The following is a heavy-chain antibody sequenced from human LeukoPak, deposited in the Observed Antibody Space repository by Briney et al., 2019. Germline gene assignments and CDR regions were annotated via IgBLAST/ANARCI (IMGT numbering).Heavy chain of an antibody. J-gene: IGHJ4*02. CDR3: ARVIVVVPAAALGY. Sequence: ASVTVSFKASGDTFTSYDVNWVRQASGQGLEWMGWINPNSGGTNYAQKFQGRVTMTRDTSISTAYMELSRLRSDDTAVYYCARVIVVVPAAALGYWGQGTLVTVSS. CDR2: INPNSGGT. D-gene: IGHD2-2*01. CDR1: GDTFTSYD. V-gene: IGHV1-2*02.